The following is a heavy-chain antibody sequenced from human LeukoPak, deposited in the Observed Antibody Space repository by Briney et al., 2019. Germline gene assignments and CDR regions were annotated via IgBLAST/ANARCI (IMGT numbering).Heavy chain of an antibody. Sequence: PSETLSLTCTVSGGSISSGSYYWSWIRQPAGKGLEWIGRIYTSGSTNYNPSLKSRVTISVDTSKNQFSLKLSSVTAADTAVYYCASPSRVGAFDIWGQGTMATVSS. CDR3: ASPSRVGAFDI. V-gene: IGHV4-61*02. D-gene: IGHD1-26*01. J-gene: IGHJ3*02. CDR2: IYTSGST. CDR1: GGSISSGSYY.